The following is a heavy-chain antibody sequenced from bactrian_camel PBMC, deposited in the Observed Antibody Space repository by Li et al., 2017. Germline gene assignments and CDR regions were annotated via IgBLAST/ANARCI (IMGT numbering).Heavy chain of an antibody. Sequence: VQLVESGGGLVQPGGSQRLSCAASGFTFSSYDMTWVRQAPGKGLEWVSAISSGGGSTLYADSVKGRFTISRDNAKYTLYLQMNSLKTEDTAVYYCATAVWGQGTQVTVS. J-gene: IGHJ4*01. CDR3: ATAV. CDR1: GFTFSSYD. V-gene: IGHV3S40*01. CDR2: ISSGGGST.